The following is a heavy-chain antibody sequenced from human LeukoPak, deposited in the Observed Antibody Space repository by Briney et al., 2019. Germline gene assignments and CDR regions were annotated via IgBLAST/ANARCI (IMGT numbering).Heavy chain of an antibody. Sequence: ASVKVSCKVSGYTLTELSMHWVRQAPGKGLEWMGGFDPEGGETIYAQKFQGRVTMAEDTSTDTAYMELSSLRSEDTAVYYCATGLTNIVGATTDYWGQGTLVTVSS. J-gene: IGHJ4*02. CDR2: FDPEGGET. CDR3: ATGLTNIVGATTDY. V-gene: IGHV1-24*01. D-gene: IGHD1-26*01. CDR1: GYTLTELS.